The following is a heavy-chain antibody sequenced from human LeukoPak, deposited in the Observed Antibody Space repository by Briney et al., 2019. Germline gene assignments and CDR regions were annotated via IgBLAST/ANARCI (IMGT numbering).Heavy chain of an antibody. CDR3: ARLGGYYFDY. CDR2: VYYSGST. V-gene: IGHV4-59*01. J-gene: IGHJ4*02. CDR1: GGSINSYY. D-gene: IGHD3-22*01. Sequence: SETLSLTCTVSGGSINSYYWSWIRQPPGKGLEWIGYVYYSGSTNYIPSLKSRVTISVGTYKNQFSLKLTSVTAADTAVYYCARLGGYYFDYWGQGALVAVSS.